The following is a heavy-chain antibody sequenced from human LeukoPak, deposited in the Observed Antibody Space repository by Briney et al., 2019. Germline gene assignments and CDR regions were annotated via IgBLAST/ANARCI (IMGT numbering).Heavy chain of an antibody. CDR1: GGSISSYY. J-gene: IGHJ5*02. D-gene: IGHD2-2*01. Sequence: SETLSLTCTVSGGSISSYYWSWIRQPPGKGLEWIGYIYYSGSTNYNPSLKSRVTISVDTSKNQFSLKLSSVTAAGTAVYYRARAGGDVVVPAAMGWFDPWGQGTLVTVSS. V-gene: IGHV4-59*01. CDR3: ARAGGDVVVPAAMGWFDP. CDR2: IYYSGST.